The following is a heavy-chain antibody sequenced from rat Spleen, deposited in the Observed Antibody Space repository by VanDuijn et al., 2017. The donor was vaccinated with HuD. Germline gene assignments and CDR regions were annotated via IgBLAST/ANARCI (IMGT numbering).Heavy chain of an antibody. J-gene: IGHJ1*01. CDR2: ISYDGSST. CDR1: GFTFSNYG. Sequence: EVQLVESDGGLVQPGRSLKLSCAASGFTFSNYGMAWVRQAPTKGLEWVATISYDGSSTYYRDSVKGRFTISRDNAKSTLYLQMDSLRSEDTATYYCARHGGSYYYDWYFDFWGPGTMVTVSS. D-gene: IGHD1-12*02. CDR3: ARHGGSYYYDWYFDF. V-gene: IGHV5-29*01.